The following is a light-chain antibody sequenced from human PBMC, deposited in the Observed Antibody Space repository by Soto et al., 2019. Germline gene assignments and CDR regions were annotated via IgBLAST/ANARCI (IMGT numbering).Light chain of an antibody. CDR3: FSHRSGNSHV. J-gene: IGLJ1*01. CDR1: SSDIGSYNF. Sequence: QSVLTQPASVSGSRGQSITISWTGTSSDIGSYNFVSWYQQYPGKAPKLMIYGVTNRPSGVSDRFSGSKTGNTASLTISGLQAEDEAAYYCFSHRSGNSHVFGTGTKVTVL. V-gene: IGLV2-14*01. CDR2: GVT.